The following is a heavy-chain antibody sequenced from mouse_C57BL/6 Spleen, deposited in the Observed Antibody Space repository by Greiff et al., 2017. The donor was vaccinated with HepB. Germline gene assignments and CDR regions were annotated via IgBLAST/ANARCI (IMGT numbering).Heavy chain of an antibody. CDR1: GYTFTDYE. CDR2: IDPETGGT. D-gene: IGHD1-1*02. CDR3: TRNYGPY. V-gene: IGHV1-15*01. J-gene: IGHJ3*01. Sequence: VQRVESGAELVRPGASVTLSCKASGYTFTDYEMHWVKQTPVHGLEWIGAIDPETGGTAYNQKFKGKALLTADKSSSTAYMELRSLTSEDSAVYYCTRNYGPYWGQGTLVTVSA.